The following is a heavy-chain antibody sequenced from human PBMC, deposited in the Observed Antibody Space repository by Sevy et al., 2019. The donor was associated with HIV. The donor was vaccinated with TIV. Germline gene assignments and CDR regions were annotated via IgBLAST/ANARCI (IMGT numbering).Heavy chain of an antibody. V-gene: IGHV3-23*01. D-gene: IGHD2-8*01. CDR1: GFTFSKYS. J-gene: IGHJ4*02. CDR3: AREGCTKPHDY. Sequence: SLRLSCAASGFTFSKYSMSWVRQPPGKGLEWVSTLSFGCGEINHADSVKGRFTISRDNSKNSLYLQMNNLRAEDTAVYYCAREGCTKPHDYWGQGTLVTVSS. CDR2: LSFGCGEI.